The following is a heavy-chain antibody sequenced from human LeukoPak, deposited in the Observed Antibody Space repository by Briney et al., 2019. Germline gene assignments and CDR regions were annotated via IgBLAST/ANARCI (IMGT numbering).Heavy chain of an antibody. CDR3: AREGCSSTSCLRKMYAFDI. CDR1: GGSFSGYY. V-gene: IGHV4-34*01. CDR2: INHSGST. Sequence: PSETLSLTCAVYGGSFSGYYWSWIRQPPGKGLEWIGEINHSGSTNYNPSLKSRVTISVDTSKNQFSLKLSSVTAADTAVYYCAREGCSSTSCLRKMYAFDIWGQGTMVTVSS. J-gene: IGHJ3*02. D-gene: IGHD2-2*01.